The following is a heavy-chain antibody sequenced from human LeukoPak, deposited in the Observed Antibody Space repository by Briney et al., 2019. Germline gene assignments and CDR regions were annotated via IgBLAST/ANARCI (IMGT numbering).Heavy chain of an antibody. CDR1: GFTFSSYA. J-gene: IGHJ4*02. CDR3: ANQPIVVVPFPLG. V-gene: IGHV3-30-3*01. D-gene: IGHD2-2*01. CDR2: ISYDGSNK. Sequence: PGGSLRLSCAASGFTFSSYAMHWVRQAPGKGLEWVAVISYDGSNKYYADSVKGRFTISRDNSKNTLYLQMNSLRAEDTAVYYCANQPIVVVPFPLGWGQGTLVTVSS.